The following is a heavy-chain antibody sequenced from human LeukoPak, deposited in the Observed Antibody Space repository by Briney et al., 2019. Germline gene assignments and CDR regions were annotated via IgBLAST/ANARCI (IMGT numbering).Heavy chain of an antibody. J-gene: IGHJ2*01. Sequence: SETLSLTCTVSGGSISSYYWSWIRQPAGKGLVWIGRIYTSGSTNYNPSLKSRVTMSVDTSKNQFSLKLSSVTAADTAVYYCAISSRGYDYVWGSYPPHWYFDLWGRGTLVTVSS. D-gene: IGHD3-16*02. CDR3: AISSRGYDYVWGSYPPHWYFDL. CDR1: GGSISSYY. V-gene: IGHV4-4*07. CDR2: IYTSGST.